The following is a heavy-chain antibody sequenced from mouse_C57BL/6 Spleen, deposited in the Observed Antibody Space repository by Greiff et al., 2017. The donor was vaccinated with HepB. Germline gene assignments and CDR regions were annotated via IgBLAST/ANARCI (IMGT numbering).Heavy chain of an antibody. V-gene: IGHV2-4*01. Sequence: VQLQQSGPGLVQPSQSLSITCTVSGFSLTSYGVHWVRQPPGKGLEWLGVIWSGGSTDYNAAFISRLSISKDNSKSQVFFKMNSLQADDTAIYYWAKGRVSYDYDVNYAMDYWGQGTSVTVSS. J-gene: IGHJ4*01. CDR3: AKGRVSYDYDVNYAMDY. D-gene: IGHD2-4*01. CDR1: GFSLTSYG. CDR2: IWSGGST.